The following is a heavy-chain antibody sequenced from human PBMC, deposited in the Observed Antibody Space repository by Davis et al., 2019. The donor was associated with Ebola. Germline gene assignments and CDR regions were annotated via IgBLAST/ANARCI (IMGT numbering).Heavy chain of an antibody. CDR3: ATLRRTITGMDDGFDI. CDR1: ENIFTSYW. Sequence: GESLKISCKDSENIFTSYWIVCVRQLPGKGLECMGIIFPGDSDTRYSPSFQGQVTISADKSIKTAFLQWSSLKASDTAIYYCATLRRTITGMDDGFDIWGQGTMVTVSS. D-gene: IGHD1-20*01. V-gene: IGHV5-51*01. CDR2: IFPGDSDT. J-gene: IGHJ3*02.